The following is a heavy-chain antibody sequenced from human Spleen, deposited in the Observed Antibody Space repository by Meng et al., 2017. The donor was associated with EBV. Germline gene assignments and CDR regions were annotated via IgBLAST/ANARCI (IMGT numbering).Heavy chain of an antibody. V-gene: IGHV1-69*06. CDR2: LIPMLGAP. D-gene: IGHD3-10*01. J-gene: IGHJ4*02. CDR3: ASESGRGYTPDY. CDR1: GGTFSSDA. Sequence: HVQLVQAGPEVKKPGSSVKVSCKTSGGTFSSDAISWVRQAPGQGLEWMGGLIPMLGAPNYAQKFQDRVTIIADKSTSIHYMELSSLRSDDTAVYYCASESGRGYTPDYWGRGTLVTVSS.